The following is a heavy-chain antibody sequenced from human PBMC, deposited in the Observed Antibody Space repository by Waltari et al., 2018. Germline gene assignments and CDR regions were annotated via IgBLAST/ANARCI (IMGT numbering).Heavy chain of an antibody. D-gene: IGHD3-22*01. Sequence: QVQLQESGPGLVKPSGTLSLTCVVSGYSISSGYYWGWVRQPPGKGLEWIGNIFHGGKTFDNPSLWRRVSMSVDTSNNQFSLSLNSVSAADTAVYYCARERGENSESSGYLDSWGQGILVTVSS. J-gene: IGHJ4*02. CDR1: GYSISSGYY. CDR2: IFHGGKT. V-gene: IGHV4-38-2*02. CDR3: ARERGENSESSGYLDS.